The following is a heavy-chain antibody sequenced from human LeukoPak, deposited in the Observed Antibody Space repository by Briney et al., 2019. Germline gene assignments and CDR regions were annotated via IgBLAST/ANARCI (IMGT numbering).Heavy chain of an antibody. CDR1: GFTFSDYY. Sequence: GGPLRLSCAASGFTFSDYYMSWIRQAPGKGLEWVSYISSSGSTIYYADSVKGRFTISRDNAKNSLYLQMNSLRVEDTAVYYCVRDHNYGFDYWGQGTLVTVSS. D-gene: IGHD5-18*01. CDR3: VRDHNYGFDY. CDR2: ISSSGSTI. J-gene: IGHJ4*02. V-gene: IGHV3-11*04.